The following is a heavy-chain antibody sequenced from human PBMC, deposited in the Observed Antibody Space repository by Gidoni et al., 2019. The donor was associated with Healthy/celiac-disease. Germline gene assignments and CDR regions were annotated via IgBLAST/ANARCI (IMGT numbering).Heavy chain of an antibody. CDR1: GGTVRSYA. D-gene: IGHD6-13*01. CDR2: IIPIFGTA. Sequence: QVQRVQAGAEGQKPGSSVKVSCQASGGTVRSYAISWVRQAPGQGLEWIGGIIPIFGTANYAQKFQGSVTITADEATCTAYMELSSLRSEDTAVYYCASGSSSSWYRVGDAFDIWGQGTMVTVSS. J-gene: IGHJ3*02. CDR3: ASGSSSSWYRVGDAFDI. V-gene: IGHV1-69*01.